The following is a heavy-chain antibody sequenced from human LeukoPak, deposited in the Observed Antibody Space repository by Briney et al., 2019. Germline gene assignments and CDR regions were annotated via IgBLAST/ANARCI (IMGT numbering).Heavy chain of an antibody. Sequence: ASVKVSCKASGYNFNDYYIHWVRQAPGQGLEWMGWIKPDTGGIKYEKKFEGWVTMTRDTSTSTAYMEMRRLRSNDTALYYCATQIAVRPFALDIWGQGTVVIVSS. V-gene: IGHV1-2*04. J-gene: IGHJ3*02. CDR3: ATQIAVRPFALDI. CDR2: IKPDTGGI. D-gene: IGHD6-6*01. CDR1: GYNFNDYY.